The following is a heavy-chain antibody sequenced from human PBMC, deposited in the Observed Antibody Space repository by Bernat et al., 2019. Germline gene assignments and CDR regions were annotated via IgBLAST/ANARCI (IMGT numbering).Heavy chain of an antibody. Sequence: EVQLVESGGGLVQPGGSLRLSCAASGFTVSSNYMSWVRQAPGKGLEWVSVIYSGGSTYYADSVKGRFTISRDNSKNTPYLQMNSLRAEDTAVYYCARVPCVGDYDSSGYYDYWGQGTLVTVSS. V-gene: IGHV3-66*02. D-gene: IGHD3-22*01. CDR2: IYSGGST. CDR3: ARVPCVGDYDSSGYYDY. J-gene: IGHJ4*02. CDR1: GFTVSSNY.